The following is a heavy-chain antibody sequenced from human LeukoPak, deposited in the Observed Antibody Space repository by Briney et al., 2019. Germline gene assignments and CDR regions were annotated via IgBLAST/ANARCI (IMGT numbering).Heavy chain of an antibody. CDR1: GGSISSYY. V-gene: IGHV4-59*12. J-gene: IGHJ4*02. CDR3: ARVGATHDY. D-gene: IGHD2-15*01. Sequence: MPSETLSLTCTVSGGSISSYYWSWIRQPPGKGLEWIGYIYYSGSTNYNPSLKSRVTMSVDTSKNQFSLKLSSVTAADTAVYYCARVGATHDYWGQGTLVTVSS. CDR2: IYYSGST.